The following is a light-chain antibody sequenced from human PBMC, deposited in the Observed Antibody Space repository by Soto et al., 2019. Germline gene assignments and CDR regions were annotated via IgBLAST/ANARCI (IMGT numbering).Light chain of an antibody. V-gene: IGLV2-14*03. CDR3: SSYTSSSTLV. CDR2: DVS. J-gene: IGLJ1*01. Sequence: QSALTQPASVSGSPGQSITIPCTGTRSDVGGYNYVSWFQHHPGKAPKLIIYDVSNRPSGVSNRFSGSKSGNTASLTISGLQAEDEADYYCSSYTSSSTLVFGTGTKVTVL. CDR1: RSDVGGYNY.